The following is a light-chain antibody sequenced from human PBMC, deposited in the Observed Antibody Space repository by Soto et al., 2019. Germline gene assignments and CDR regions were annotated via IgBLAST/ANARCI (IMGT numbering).Light chain of an antibody. Sequence: QSALTQPRSVSGSPGQSVTISCTGTSSDFGGYNYVSWYQHYPGRAPKLMIFEVYLRPSGVPDRFSGSKSGNTASLTISGLQAEDEADYYCCSYAGTYNYVFGTGTKVTVL. J-gene: IGLJ1*01. V-gene: IGLV2-11*01. CDR2: EVY. CDR3: CSYAGTYNYV. CDR1: SSDFGGYNY.